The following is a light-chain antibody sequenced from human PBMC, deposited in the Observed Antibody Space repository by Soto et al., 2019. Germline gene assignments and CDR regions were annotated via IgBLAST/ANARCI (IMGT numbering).Light chain of an antibody. CDR2: DAS. V-gene: IGKV3-11*01. J-gene: IGKJ5*01. CDR1: QSLSSN. Sequence: EIVITQSPASLSVSPGERATLSCRASQSLSSNLAWYQQKPGQAPRLLIHDASSRAAGIPDRFSGSGSGTDFTLTISSLEPEDFALYYCQQRSNWPITFGQGTRLEIK. CDR3: QQRSNWPIT.